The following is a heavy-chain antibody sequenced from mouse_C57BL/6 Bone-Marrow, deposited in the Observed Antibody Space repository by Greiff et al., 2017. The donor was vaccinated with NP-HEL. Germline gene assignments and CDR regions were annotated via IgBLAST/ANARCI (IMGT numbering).Heavy chain of an antibody. J-gene: IGHJ3*01. Sequence: EVKLMESGGDLVKPGGSLKLSCAASGFTFSSYGMSWVRQTPDKRLEWVATISSGGSYTYYPDSVKGRFTISRDNAKNTLYLQMSSLKSEDTAMYYCARAKAPLWLRRFAYWGQGTLVTVSA. CDR3: ARAKAPLWLRRFAY. CDR2: ISSGGSYT. D-gene: IGHD2-2*01. V-gene: IGHV5-6*01. CDR1: GFTFSSYG.